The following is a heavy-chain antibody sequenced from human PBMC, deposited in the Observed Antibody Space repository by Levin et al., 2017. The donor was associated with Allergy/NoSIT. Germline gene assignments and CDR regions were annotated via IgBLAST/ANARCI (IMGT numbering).Heavy chain of an antibody. Sequence: SQTLSLTCAVYGGSFSGSYWSWIRQPPGKGLEWIGEINHSGSTNYNPSLKSRVTISVDTSKNQFSLKLSSVTAADTAVYYCARVDTAMVTGYYYYGMDVWGQGTTVTVSS. CDR2: INHSGST. D-gene: IGHD5-18*01. CDR3: ARVDTAMVTGYYYYGMDV. J-gene: IGHJ6*02. CDR1: GGSFSGSY. V-gene: IGHV4-34*01.